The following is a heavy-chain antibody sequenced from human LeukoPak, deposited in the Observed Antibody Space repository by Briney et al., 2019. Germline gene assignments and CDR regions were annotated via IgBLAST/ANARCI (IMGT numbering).Heavy chain of an antibody. CDR1: GVTFSNAW. Sequence: PGGSLRLSCEASGVTFSNAWMSWVRQAPGKGLEWVGRIKSKTDGGTTNYAAPVKGRFTISRDDSKNTQYLQMNSLKTEDTAVYYCTTYSGTYFPYWGQGTLVTVSS. CDR3: TTYSGTYFPY. D-gene: IGHD1-26*01. V-gene: IGHV3-15*01. CDR2: IKSKTDGGTT. J-gene: IGHJ4*02.